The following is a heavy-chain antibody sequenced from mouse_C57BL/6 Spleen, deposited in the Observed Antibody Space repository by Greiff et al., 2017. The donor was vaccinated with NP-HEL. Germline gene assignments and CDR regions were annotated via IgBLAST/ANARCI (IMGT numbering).Heavy chain of an antibody. V-gene: IGHV1-50*01. CDR3: AILNWFAY. J-gene: IGHJ3*01. Sequence: QVQLQQPGAELVKPGASVKLSCKASGYTFTSYWMQWVKQRPGQGLEWIGEIDPSDSYTNYNQKFKGKATLTVDTSSSTAYMQLSSLTSEDSAVYYCAILNWFAYWGQGTLVTVSA. CDR2: IDPSDSYT. CDR1: GYTFTSYW.